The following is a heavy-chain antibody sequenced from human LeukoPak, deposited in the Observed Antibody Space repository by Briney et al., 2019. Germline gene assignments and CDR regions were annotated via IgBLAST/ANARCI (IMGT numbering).Heavy chain of an antibody. CDR1: GFIFSSYA. J-gene: IGHJ4*02. Sequence: PGGSLRLSCAASGFIFSSYAMTWVRQAPGKGLEWVSAISGSGGTTYYADSVRGRFTISRDNFKNTLYLQMNSLRGEDTAIYYCAKGLINNWSALEYWGQGTLVTVSS. D-gene: IGHD1-1*01. CDR2: ISGSGGTT. CDR3: AKGLINNWSALEY. V-gene: IGHV3-23*01.